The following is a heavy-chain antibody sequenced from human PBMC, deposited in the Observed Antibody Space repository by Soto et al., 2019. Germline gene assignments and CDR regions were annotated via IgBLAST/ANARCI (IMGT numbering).Heavy chain of an antibody. CDR1: GYTFTSYG. CDR3: ARGRYGEY. J-gene: IGHJ4*02. D-gene: IGHD3-10*01. Sequence: QVHLVQSGAEVKKPGASVKVSCKASGYTFTSYGITWVRQAPGQGLEWMGWISAHNGNTDYAQKLQGRVIVTRETSTSTAYMELGSLRSADTAVYYCARGRYGEYWGQGALVTVSS. V-gene: IGHV1-18*01. CDR2: ISAHNGNT.